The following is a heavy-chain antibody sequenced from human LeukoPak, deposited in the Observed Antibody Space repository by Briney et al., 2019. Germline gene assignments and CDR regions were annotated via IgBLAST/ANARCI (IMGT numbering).Heavy chain of an antibody. D-gene: IGHD1-1*01. J-gene: IGHJ4*02. V-gene: IGHV3-7*01. CDR2: IKYDGNED. CDR1: GFTFSSYW. Sequence: PGGSLRLSCAASGFTFSSYWMSWMRQAPGKGLEWVANIKYDGNEDYYVASVRGRFTIARENAKNSLYLQLNSLRVEDTAVYYCKSGGAAPGSFDYWGQGTLVTVSP. CDR3: KSGGAAPGSFDY.